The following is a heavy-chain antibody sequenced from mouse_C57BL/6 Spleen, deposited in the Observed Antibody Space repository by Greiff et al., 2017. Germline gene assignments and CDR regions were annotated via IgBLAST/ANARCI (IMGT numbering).Heavy chain of an antibody. CDR1: GYTFTDYE. J-gene: IGHJ3*01. V-gene: IGHV1-15*01. CDR3: TRRATVGSYYGNPWFAY. Sequence: QVQLQQSGAELVRPGASVTLSCKASGYTFTDYEMHWVKQTPVHGLEWIGAIDPETGGTAYNQKFKGKAILTADKSSSTAYMELRSLTSEDSAVYYCTRRATVGSYYGNPWFAYWGQGTLVTVSA. D-gene: IGHD2-10*01. CDR2: IDPETGGT.